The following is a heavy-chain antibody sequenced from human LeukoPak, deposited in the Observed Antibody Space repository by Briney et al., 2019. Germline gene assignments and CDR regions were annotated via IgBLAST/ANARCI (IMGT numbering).Heavy chain of an antibody. CDR2: IKQDGSEK. V-gene: IGHV3-7*04. Sequence: GGSLRLSCAASGFTFSSYWMSWVRQAPGKGLEWVANIKQDGSEKYYVDSVKGRFTISRDNAKNSLYLQMNSLRAEDTAVYYCAGEFSSSPASMDVWGQGTTVTVSS. CDR1: GFTFSSYW. J-gene: IGHJ6*02. CDR3: AGEFSSSPASMDV. D-gene: IGHD6-13*01.